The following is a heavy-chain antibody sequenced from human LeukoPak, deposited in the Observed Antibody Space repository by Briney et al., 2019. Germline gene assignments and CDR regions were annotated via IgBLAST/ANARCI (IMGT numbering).Heavy chain of an antibody. CDR3: AGFSGYAFYYYYMDV. D-gene: IGHD5-12*01. V-gene: IGHV4-61*02. J-gene: IGHJ6*03. Sequence: SETLSLTCTASGGSISSGSYYWSWIRQPAGKGLEWIGRIYTSGSTNYNPSLKSRVTISVDTSKNQFPLKLSSVTAADTAVYYCAGFSGYAFYYYYMDVWGKGTTVTVSS. CDR1: GGSISSGSYY. CDR2: IYTSGST.